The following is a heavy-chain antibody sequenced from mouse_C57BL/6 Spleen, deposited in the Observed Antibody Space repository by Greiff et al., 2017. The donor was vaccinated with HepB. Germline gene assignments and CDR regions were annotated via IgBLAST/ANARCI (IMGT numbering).Heavy chain of an antibody. CDR1: GYSITSGYY. V-gene: IGHV3-6*01. J-gene: IGHJ2*01. CDR3: ARDRRYFGSYPFDY. CDR2: ISYDGSN. Sequence: ESGPGLVKPSQSLSLTCSVTGYSITSGYYWNWIRQFPGNKLEWMGYISYDGSNNYNPSLKNRISITRDTSKNQFFLKLNSVTTEDTATYYCARDRRYFGSYPFDYWGQGTTLTVSS. D-gene: IGHD1-1*01.